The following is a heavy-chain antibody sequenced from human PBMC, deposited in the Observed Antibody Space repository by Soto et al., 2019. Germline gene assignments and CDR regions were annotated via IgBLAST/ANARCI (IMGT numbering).Heavy chain of an antibody. CDR3: ARLPPPRRKGTTPDNWFDP. Sequence: AASVKVSCKASGGTFSSYAISWVRQAPGQGLEWMGGIIPIFGTANYAQKFQGRVTITADESTSTAYMELSSLRSEDTAAYYCARLPPPRRKGTTPDNWFDPWGQGTLVTVSS. V-gene: IGHV1-69*13. CDR2: IIPIFGTA. D-gene: IGHD1-7*01. J-gene: IGHJ5*02. CDR1: GGTFSSYA.